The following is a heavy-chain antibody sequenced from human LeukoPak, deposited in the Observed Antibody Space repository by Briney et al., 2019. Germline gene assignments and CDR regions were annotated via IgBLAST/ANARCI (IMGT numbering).Heavy chain of an antibody. CDR1: GYDFPTYW. V-gene: IGHV5-51*01. D-gene: IGHD2-15*01. CDR2: IYPGDSDT. CDR3: ARAKYCSGGTCYAEY. Sequence: GEPLKISCKGSGYDFPTYWIGWVRQMPGRGLEWMGIIYPGDSDTRYSPSFQGQVTISADKSISTAYLQWSSLKASDTAMYYCARAKYCSGGTCYAEYWGQGTLVTVSS. J-gene: IGHJ4*02.